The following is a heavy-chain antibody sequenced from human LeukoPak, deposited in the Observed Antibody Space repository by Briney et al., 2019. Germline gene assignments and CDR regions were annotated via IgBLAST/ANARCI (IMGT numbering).Heavy chain of an antibody. D-gene: IGHD1-26*01. CDR2: IRYDGSNK. J-gene: IGHJ3*02. CDR1: GFTFSSYG. CDR3: ARDPTSSWETAFDI. Sequence: GGSLRLSCAASGFTFSSYGMHWVRQAPGKGLEWVAFIRYDGSNKYYADSVKGRFTISRDNSKNTLYLQMNSLRAEDTAVYYCARDPTSSWETAFDIWGQGTMVIVSS. V-gene: IGHV3-30*02.